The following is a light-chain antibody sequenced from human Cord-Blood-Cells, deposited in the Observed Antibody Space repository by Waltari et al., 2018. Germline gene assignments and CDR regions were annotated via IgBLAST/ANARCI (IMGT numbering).Light chain of an antibody. CDR2: AAS. V-gene: IGKV1-39*01. CDR3: QQSYSTPPIT. CDR1: QSISSY. J-gene: IGKJ5*01. Sequence: DIQMTQSPSSLSASVGDRITITCLASQSISSYLNWYQQKPGKAPKLLIYAASSLQSGVPSRFSGSGSGIDFTLTISSLQPEDFATYYCQQSYSTPPITFGQGTRLEIK.